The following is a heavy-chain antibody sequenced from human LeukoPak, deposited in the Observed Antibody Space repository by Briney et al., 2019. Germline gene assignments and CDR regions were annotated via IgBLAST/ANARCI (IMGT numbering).Heavy chain of an antibody. CDR3: AKALSYSITAATDY. V-gene: IGHV3-9*01. D-gene: IGHD6-25*01. J-gene: IGHJ4*02. CDR2: ISWNSGSI. CDR1: GFTFGDYA. Sequence: GGSLRLSCAASGFTFGDYAMRWVRQAPGKGLECVSGISWNSGSIGYADSVKGRFTISRDNAKNSLYLQMNSLRAKDTALYYCAKALSYSITAATDYWGQGTLVTVSS.